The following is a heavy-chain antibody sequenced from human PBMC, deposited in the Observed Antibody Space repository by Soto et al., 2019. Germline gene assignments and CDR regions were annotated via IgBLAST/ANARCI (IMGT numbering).Heavy chain of an antibody. D-gene: IGHD3-22*01. V-gene: IGHV3-30-3*01. CDR2: ISYDGSNK. Sequence: GGSLRLSCAVSGFVFSSYDMHWVRQAPGKGLEWVAVISYDGSNKYYADSVKGRFTISRDNSKNTLYLQMNSLRAEDTAVYYCARDSRYYYDSSGSFDYWGQGTLVTVSS. J-gene: IGHJ4*02. CDR3: ARDSRYYYDSSGSFDY. CDR1: GFVFSSYD.